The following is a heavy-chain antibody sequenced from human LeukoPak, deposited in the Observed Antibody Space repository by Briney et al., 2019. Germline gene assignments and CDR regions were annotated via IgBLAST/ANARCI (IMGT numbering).Heavy chain of an antibody. CDR1: GVSISSYY. Sequence: SETLSLTCTVSGVSISSYYWSWIRQPPGKGLEWVWYIYYSGSSNYNPSLKSRVTISVDTSKNQFSLKLSSVTAADTAVYYCAREGDIVVVPAARLRGYFDLWGRGTLVTVSS. V-gene: IGHV4-59*01. CDR2: IYYSGSS. D-gene: IGHD2-2*01. CDR3: AREGDIVVVPAARLRGYFDL. J-gene: IGHJ2*01.